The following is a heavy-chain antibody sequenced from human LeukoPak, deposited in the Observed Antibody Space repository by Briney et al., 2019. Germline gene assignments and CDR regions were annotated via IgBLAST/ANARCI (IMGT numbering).Heavy chain of an antibody. CDR3: ARDARYSNSWYYYFDY. Sequence: GASVKVSCKASAGTFSSYAISWVRQAPGQGLEWMGGIIPIFGTANYAQKFQGRVTITADESTSTAYMELSSPRSDDTAVYYCARDARYSNSWYYYFDYWGQGTLVTVSS. CDR1: AGTFSSYA. D-gene: IGHD6-13*01. J-gene: IGHJ4*02. CDR2: IIPIFGTA. V-gene: IGHV1-69*01.